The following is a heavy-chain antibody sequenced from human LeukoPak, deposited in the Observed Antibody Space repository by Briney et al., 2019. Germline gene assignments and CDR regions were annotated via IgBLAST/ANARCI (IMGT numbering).Heavy chain of an antibody. Sequence: GGSLRLSCAASGFTFSSYSMNWVRQAPGKGLEWVSSISSSSYIYYADSVKGRFTISRDNAKNSLYLQMNSLRAEDTAVYYCARSEVPAPFDIWGQGTMVTVSS. J-gene: IGHJ3*02. D-gene: IGHD2-2*01. CDR3: ARSEVPAPFDI. V-gene: IGHV3-21*01. CDR1: GFTFSSYS. CDR2: ISSSSYI.